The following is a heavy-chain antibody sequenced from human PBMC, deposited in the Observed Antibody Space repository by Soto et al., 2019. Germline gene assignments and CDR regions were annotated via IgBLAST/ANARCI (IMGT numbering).Heavy chain of an antibody. D-gene: IGHD3-3*01. V-gene: IGHV4-39*01. CDR3: ASIPRRLRFLYETAWFDP. CDR1: GGSISSSSYY. CDR2: IYYSGST. Sequence: SETLSLTCTVSGGSISSSSYYWGWIRQPPGKGLEWIGSIYYSGSTYYNPSLKSRVTISVDTSKNQFSLKLSSVTAADTAVYYCASIPRRLRFLYETAWFDPWGQGTLVTVSS. J-gene: IGHJ5*02.